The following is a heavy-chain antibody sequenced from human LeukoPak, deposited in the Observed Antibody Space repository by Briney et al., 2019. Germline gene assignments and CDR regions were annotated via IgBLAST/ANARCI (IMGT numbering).Heavy chain of an antibody. CDR3: ARGPYCSGGTCYSPYYDY. Sequence: ASVKVSCKASDYTFTSYGISWVRQTPGQGLEWMGWVSTHNGNTNYAQKLQGRVTMTTDTSTSTAYMELSSLRSDDTAVYYCARGPYCSGGTCYSPYYDYWGQGTLVIVSS. CDR1: DYTFTSYG. D-gene: IGHD2-15*01. V-gene: IGHV1-18*01. CDR2: VSTHNGNT. J-gene: IGHJ4*02.